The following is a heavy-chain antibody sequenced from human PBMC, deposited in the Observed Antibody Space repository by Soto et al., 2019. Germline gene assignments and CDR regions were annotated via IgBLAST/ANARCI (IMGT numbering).Heavy chain of an antibody. V-gene: IGHV3-48*01. Sequence: GGSLRLSCAASGFTFSSYSMNWVRQAPGKGLEWVSYISSSSTTKYYADSVKGRFTISRDNAKNSLYLQMNSLRAGDTAVYYCARDGCSGSNCLNWFDPWGQGTLVTVSS. J-gene: IGHJ5*02. D-gene: IGHD2-15*01. CDR3: ARDGCSGSNCLNWFDP. CDR1: GFTFSSYS. CDR2: ISSSSTTK.